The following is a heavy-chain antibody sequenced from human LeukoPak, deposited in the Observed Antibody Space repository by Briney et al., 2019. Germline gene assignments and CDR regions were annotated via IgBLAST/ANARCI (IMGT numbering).Heavy chain of an antibody. CDR2: IYTSGST. D-gene: IGHD6-13*01. CDR1: GGSISSGSHY. J-gene: IGHJ4*02. V-gene: IGHV4-61*02. CDR3: ARSPDGYSSSWTGYFDY. Sequence: SETLSLTCTVSGGSISSGSHYWSWIRQPAGKGLEWIGRIYTSGSTNYNPSLKSRVTISVDTSKNQFSLKLSSVTAADTAVYYCARSPDGYSSSWTGYFDYWGQGTLVTVSS.